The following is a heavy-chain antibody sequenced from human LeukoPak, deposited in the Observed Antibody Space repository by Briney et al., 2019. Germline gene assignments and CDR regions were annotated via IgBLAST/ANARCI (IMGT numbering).Heavy chain of an antibody. V-gene: IGHV4-59*08. Sequence: PSETLSLTCTVSGGSISSYYWGWTRQPPGKGLEWIGYIYNSGSTDYNPSLKSRVTISVDTPKNQFSLKLSSVTAADTAVYYCARPSSSWPGQYFDLWGRGTLVTVSS. D-gene: IGHD6-13*01. CDR3: ARPSSSWPGQYFDL. CDR1: GGSISSYY. CDR2: IYNSGST. J-gene: IGHJ2*01.